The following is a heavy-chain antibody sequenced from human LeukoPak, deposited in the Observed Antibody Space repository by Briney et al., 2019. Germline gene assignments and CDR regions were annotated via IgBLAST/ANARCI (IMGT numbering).Heavy chain of an antibody. Sequence: PGGSLRLSCAASGFIFSSYGVHWVRQAPGKGLEWVAVIWYDGSNKFYADSVKGRFTISRDNSKNTLYLQMNSLRAEDTAVYYCATYGDSRRRDWYFDLWGRGTLVTVSS. CDR1: GFIFSSYG. J-gene: IGHJ2*01. CDR2: IWYDGSNK. V-gene: IGHV3-33*01. D-gene: IGHD4-17*01. CDR3: ATYGDSRRRDWYFDL.